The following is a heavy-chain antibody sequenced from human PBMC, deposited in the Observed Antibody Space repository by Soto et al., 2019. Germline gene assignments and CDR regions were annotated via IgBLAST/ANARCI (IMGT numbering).Heavy chain of an antibody. V-gene: IGHV3-15*07. CDR3: IGPVTISGAPFIY. Sequence: EVQVVESGGGFVEPGGSLRLSCAASGFSFTSAWLTWVRQAPGKGLEWVGRIKSETDGGTTAFAAPVKDRFTMSRDDAENTVSLQMNSLKTEDTAMYYFIGPVTISGAPFIYWGQGILVTVSS. CDR1: GFSFTSAW. J-gene: IGHJ4*02. D-gene: IGHD3-3*01. CDR2: IKSETDGGTT.